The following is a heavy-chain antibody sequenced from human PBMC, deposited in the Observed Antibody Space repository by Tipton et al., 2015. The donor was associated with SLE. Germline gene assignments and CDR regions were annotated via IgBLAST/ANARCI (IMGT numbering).Heavy chain of an antibody. Sequence: TLSLTCTVSSGSISSYYWSWIRQPAGKGLEWIGRIYTSGSTNYNPSLKSRVTMSVDTSKNQFSLKLSSVTAADTAVYYCARDRGYYYDSSGYLNWFDPWGQGTLVTVSS. CDR3: ARDRGYYYDSSGYLNWFDP. J-gene: IGHJ5*02. CDR2: IYTSGST. V-gene: IGHV4-4*07. D-gene: IGHD3-22*01. CDR1: SGSISSYY.